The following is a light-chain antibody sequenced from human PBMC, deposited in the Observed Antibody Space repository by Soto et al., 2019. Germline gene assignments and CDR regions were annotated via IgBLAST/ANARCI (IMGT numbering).Light chain of an antibody. CDR3: QHRLAWPRP. Sequence: EVVLTQSPATLSLSPGDRATLSCRASQSVSDYLAWYQQKPGQAPRLLMYDVFNRATGIPARFSGSGYGTDFTLTINSLEPEDFAVYFCQHRLAWPRPFGQGTKVEFK. CDR2: DVF. J-gene: IGKJ1*01. CDR1: QSVSDY. V-gene: IGKV3-11*01.